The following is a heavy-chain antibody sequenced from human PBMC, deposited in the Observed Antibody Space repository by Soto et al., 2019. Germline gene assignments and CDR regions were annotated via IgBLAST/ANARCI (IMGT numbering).Heavy chain of an antibody. CDR3: ALIAARPYYYYGMDV. CDR2: IYYSGST. CDR1: GGSFSSNNW. D-gene: IGHD6-6*01. V-gene: IGHV4-4*02. J-gene: IGHJ6*02. Sequence: PSGTLYLTSAVSGGSFSSNNWWTWVRQPPGKGLEWIGSIYYSGSTYYNPSLKSRVTISVDTSKNQFSLKLSSVTAADTAVYYCALIAARPYYYYGMDVWGQGTTVTVSS.